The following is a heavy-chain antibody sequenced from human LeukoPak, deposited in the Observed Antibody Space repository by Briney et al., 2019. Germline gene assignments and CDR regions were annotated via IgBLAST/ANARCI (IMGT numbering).Heavy chain of an antibody. V-gene: IGHV3-30*18. CDR1: GFPFSSYW. CDR3: AKVRVSTVTTDY. Sequence: GGSLRLSCVASGFPFSSYWMTWVRQAPGKGLEWVAVISYDGSNKYYADSVKGRFTISRDNSKNTLYLQMNSLRAEDTAVYYCAKVRVSTVTTDYWGQGTLVTVSS. J-gene: IGHJ4*02. D-gene: IGHD4-17*01. CDR2: ISYDGSNK.